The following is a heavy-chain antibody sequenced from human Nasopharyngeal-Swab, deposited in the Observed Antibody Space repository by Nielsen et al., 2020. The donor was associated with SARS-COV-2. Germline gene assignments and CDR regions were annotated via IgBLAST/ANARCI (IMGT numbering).Heavy chain of an antibody. V-gene: IGHV1-46*01. CDR3: ARDPTPAVDSSSSLDYYYGMDV. CDR2: INPSGGST. Sequence: ASVKVSCKASGYTFTSYYMHWVRQAPGQGLEWMGIINPSGGSTSYAQKFQGRVTMTRDKSTSTVYMELSSLRSEDTAVYYCARDPTPAVDSSSSLDYYYGMDVWGQGTTVTVSS. J-gene: IGHJ6*02. CDR1: GYTFTSYY. D-gene: IGHD6-6*01.